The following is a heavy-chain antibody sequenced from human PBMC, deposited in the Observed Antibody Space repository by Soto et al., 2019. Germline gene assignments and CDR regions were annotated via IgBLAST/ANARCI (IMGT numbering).Heavy chain of an antibody. CDR2: ISAYNGNT. CDR1: GYTFTSYG. CDR3: ARDSSSWSYYYYCGMDV. D-gene: IGHD6-13*01. V-gene: IGHV1-18*01. Sequence: QVQLVQSGAEVKKPGASVKVSCKASGYTFTSYGISWVRQAPGQGLEWMGWISAYNGNTNYAQKLQGRVTMTTDTPTSTADRELRSLRSDDTAGYYCARDSSSWSYYYYCGMDVWGQGTTVTVSS. J-gene: IGHJ6*02.